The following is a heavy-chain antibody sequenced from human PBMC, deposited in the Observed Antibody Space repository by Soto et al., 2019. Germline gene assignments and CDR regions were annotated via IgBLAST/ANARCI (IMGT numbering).Heavy chain of an antibody. D-gene: IGHD2-21*01. J-gene: IGHJ3*02. Sequence: ASVKVFCKTSGFAFSNSAVQCVRQARVQHLGWIGWIIVGTGETKSTQDLQGRITINRDMYTSPAYMELSGLRSEDTAVYYCAAALSSCGTCCSVDIWGQMKMVTVSS. CDR2: IIVGTGET. V-gene: IGHV1-58*01. CDR1: GFAFSNSA. CDR3: AAALSSCGTCCSVDI.